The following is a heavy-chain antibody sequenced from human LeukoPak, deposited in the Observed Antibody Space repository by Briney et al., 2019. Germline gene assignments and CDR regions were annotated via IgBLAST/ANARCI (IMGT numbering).Heavy chain of an antibody. CDR2: ISAYNGNT. CDR1: GYTFTSYG. CDR3: ARYPLPSSSWYNWFDP. J-gene: IGHJ5*02. V-gene: IGHV1-18*01. D-gene: IGHD6-13*01. Sequence: GASVKVSCKASGYTFTSYGISWVRQAPGQGLEWMGWISAYNGNTNYAQKLQGRVTMTTDTSTSTAYMELRSLRSDDTAVYYCARYPLPSSSWYNWFDPWGQGTLVTVSS.